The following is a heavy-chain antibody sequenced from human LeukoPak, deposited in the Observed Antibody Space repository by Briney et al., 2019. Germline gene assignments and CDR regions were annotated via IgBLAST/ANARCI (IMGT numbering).Heavy chain of an antibody. CDR1: GGTFSSYA. V-gene: IGHV1-69*13. CDR2: IIPIFGTA. D-gene: IGHD3-22*01. J-gene: IGHJ4*02. CDR3: ARCYYDSSGYVVRGRALDY. Sequence: SVKVSCKASGGTFSSYAISWVRQAPGQGLEWMGGIIPIFGTANYAQKFQGRVTITADESTSTAYMELSSLRSEDTAVCYCARCYYDSSGYVVRGRALDYWGQGTLVTVSS.